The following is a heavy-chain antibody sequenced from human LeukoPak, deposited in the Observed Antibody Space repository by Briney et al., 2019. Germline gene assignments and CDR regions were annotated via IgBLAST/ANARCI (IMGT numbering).Heavy chain of an antibody. CDR2: INPSGGST. CDR1: GYTFTSYY. CDR3: ARAYWTNSYSP. D-gene: IGHD4-11*01. J-gene: IGHJ5*02. Sequence: ASVKVSCKASGYTFTSYYIHLLRQAPGQGLEWMGMINPSGGSTRYAQKFQGRTTMTRDTSTSTVYMELSSLRSEDTAVYYCARAYWTNSYSPWGQGTLVTVSS. V-gene: IGHV1-46*01.